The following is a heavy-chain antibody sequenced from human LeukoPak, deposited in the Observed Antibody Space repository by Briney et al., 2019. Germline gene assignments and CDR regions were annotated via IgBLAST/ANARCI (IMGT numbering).Heavy chain of an antibody. Sequence: PGRSLRLSCAASGFPFSDYGMYWVRQAPGKGLEWLAVISHDGNNKYYADSVKGRITISRDNAQNSLYLQMNRLGVEDTAVYYCARDAGYGYDRFDYWGQGTQVTVSS. CDR2: ISHDGNNK. J-gene: IGHJ4*02. V-gene: IGHV3-30*03. D-gene: IGHD5-18*01. CDR1: GFPFSDYG. CDR3: ARDAGYGYDRFDY.